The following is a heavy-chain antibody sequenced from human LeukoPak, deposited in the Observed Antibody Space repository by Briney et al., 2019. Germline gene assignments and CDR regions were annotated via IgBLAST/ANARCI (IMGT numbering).Heavy chain of an antibody. J-gene: IGHJ4*02. V-gene: IGHV3-66*01. CDR2: MYSGGNT. Sequence: GGSLRLSCAASGFTVGSSYISWVRQAPRKGLEWVSVMYSGGNTYYADSVKGRFTISRDKSKNTLYLQMNSLRAEDTAVYHCARVQAVFQNFDYWGQGTLVTVSS. CDR3: ARVQAVFQNFDY. CDR1: GFTVGSSY.